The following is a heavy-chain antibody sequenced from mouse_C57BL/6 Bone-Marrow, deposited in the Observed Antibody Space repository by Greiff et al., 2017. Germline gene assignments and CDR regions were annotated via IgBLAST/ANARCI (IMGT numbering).Heavy chain of an antibody. CDR2: IYPGSGST. D-gene: IGHD2-3*01. CDR1: GYTFTSYW. J-gene: IGHJ2*01. CDR3: ARDLVDGAYCFDY. Sequence: QVQLQQPGAELVKPGASVKMSCKASGYTFTSYWITWVKQRPGQGLEWIGDIYPGSGSTNYNEKFKSKATLTVDTSSSTAYMQLSILTSEVSAVYYCARDLVDGAYCFDYWGQGTTPTVS. V-gene: IGHV1-55*01.